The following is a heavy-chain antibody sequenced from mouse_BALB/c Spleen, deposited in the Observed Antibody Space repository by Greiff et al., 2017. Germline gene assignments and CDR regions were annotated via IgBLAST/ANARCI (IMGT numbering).Heavy chain of an antibody. CDR3: AIGDYYYGSSYGYFDV. Sequence: LVESGAELVRPGSSVKISCKASGYAFSSYWMNWVKQRPGQGLEWIGQIYPGDGDTNYNGKFKGKATLTADKSSSTAYMQLSSLTSEDSAVYFCAIGDYYYGSSYGYFDVWGAGTTVTVSS. J-gene: IGHJ1*01. V-gene: IGHV1-80*01. D-gene: IGHD1-1*01. CDR1: GYAFSSYW. CDR2: IYPGDGDT.